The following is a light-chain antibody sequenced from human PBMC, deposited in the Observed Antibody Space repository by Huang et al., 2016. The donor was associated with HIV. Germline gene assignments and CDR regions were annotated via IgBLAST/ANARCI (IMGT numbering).Light chain of an antibody. J-gene: IGKJ2*01. CDR1: QSVSSN. CDR3: QQYNNWPPMYT. V-gene: IGKV3-15*01. CDR2: DAS. Sequence: EIVMTQSPATLSVSPGERATLSCRASQSVSSNLAWYQQKPGQAPRLLIYDASTRATGIPAGFSGSGSGTEFTLTISSLQSEDFAVYFCQQYNNWPPMYTFGQGTKLEIK.